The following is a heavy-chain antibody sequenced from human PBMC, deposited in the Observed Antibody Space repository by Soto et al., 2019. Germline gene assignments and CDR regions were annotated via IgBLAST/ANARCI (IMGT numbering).Heavy chain of an antibody. CDR2: ISGGAAET. D-gene: IGHD6-19*01. CDR3: AKVLLDISGWYRFGFDY. Sequence: PGGSLRLSCAASGFTFSNFAMGWVRQAPVKGLEWVSVISGGAAETYYADSVKGRFTISRDNFKNTLYLHMSSLRAEDTAVYYCAKVLLDISGWYRFGFDYWGLGILVIVSS. J-gene: IGHJ4*02. V-gene: IGHV3-23*01. CDR1: GFTFSNFA.